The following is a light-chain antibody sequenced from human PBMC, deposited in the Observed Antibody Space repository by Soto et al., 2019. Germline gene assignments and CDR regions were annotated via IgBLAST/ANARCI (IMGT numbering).Light chain of an antibody. V-gene: IGKV3-15*01. Sequence: EIVMTQSPATLSLSPGERATLSCRASQSVSSNLAWYQQKPGQAPRLLIYGASTRATGIPARFSGSESGTEFTLTISSLQTEDLAVYYCQHYNNWPPWTFGQGTKVEVK. CDR1: QSVSSN. CDR3: QHYNNWPPWT. CDR2: GAS. J-gene: IGKJ1*01.